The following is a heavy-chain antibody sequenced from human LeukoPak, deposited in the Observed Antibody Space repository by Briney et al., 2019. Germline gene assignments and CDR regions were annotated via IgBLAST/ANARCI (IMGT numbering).Heavy chain of an antibody. CDR2: INHSGST. V-gene: IGHV4-34*01. D-gene: IGHD7-27*01. Sequence: SETLSLTCTVYGGSFSGYYWSWLRQPPGKGLEWIGEINHSGSTNYNPSLKSRVTISVDTSKNQFSLELSSVTAADTAVYYCARALGTSFDYWGQGTLVTVSS. CDR1: GGSFSGYY. J-gene: IGHJ4*02. CDR3: ARALGTSFDY.